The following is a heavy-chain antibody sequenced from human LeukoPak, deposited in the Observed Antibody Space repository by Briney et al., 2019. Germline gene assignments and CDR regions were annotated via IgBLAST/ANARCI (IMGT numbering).Heavy chain of an antibody. CDR3: ARMPHCSAATCPSGY. CDR1: GLTFITHS. V-gene: IGHV3-21*01. Sequence: PGGSLRLSCAASGLTFITHSMNWVRQDPGKGLEWVSSINDRSTYIFYADSVKGRFTISRDNAKSSLYLQMNSLRPEDTAVYYCARMPHCSAATCPSGYWGRGTLVTVSS. CDR2: INDRSTYI. J-gene: IGHJ4*02. D-gene: IGHD2-15*01.